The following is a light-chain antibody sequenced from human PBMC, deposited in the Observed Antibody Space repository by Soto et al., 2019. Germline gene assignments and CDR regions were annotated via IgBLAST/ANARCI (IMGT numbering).Light chain of an antibody. CDR3: MQSVQFPRT. J-gene: IGKJ4*01. V-gene: IGKV2D-29*01. CDR1: QSLLGSDGKTY. Sequence: DIVVTQSPLSLPVTPGEPASISCKSSQSLLGSDGKTYLSWYLQKPGHPPQLLIFEVSNHFSGVSDRFSGSGSGTDFTLKISRVEAEDVGVYYCMQSVQFPRTFGGGTKVDIK. CDR2: EVS.